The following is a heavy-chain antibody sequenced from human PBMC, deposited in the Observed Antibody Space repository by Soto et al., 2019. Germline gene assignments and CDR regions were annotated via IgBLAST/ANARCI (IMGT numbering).Heavy chain of an antibody. Sequence: ASVKVSCKASGYTFTSYAMHWVRQAPGQRLEWMGWINAGNGNTKYSQKFQGRVTITRDTSASTAYMELSSLRSEDTAVYYCARGGYSSGWRAVFDYWGQGTLVTVSS. CDR3: ARGGYSSGWRAVFDY. J-gene: IGHJ4*02. D-gene: IGHD6-19*01. V-gene: IGHV1-3*01. CDR2: INAGNGNT. CDR1: GYTFTSYA.